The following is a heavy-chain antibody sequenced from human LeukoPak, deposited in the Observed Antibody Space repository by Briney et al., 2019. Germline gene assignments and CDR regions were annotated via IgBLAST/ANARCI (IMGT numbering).Heavy chain of an antibody. CDR1: GFPFSDHY. D-gene: IGHD4-23*01. CDR3: ARDNGGNSAGGDAFDV. J-gene: IGHJ3*01. Sequence: GGSLRLSCVASGFPFSDHYMSWIRQAPGKGLECVSYITSNGRILYESKSVKGRFTISRDNAKNSLYLQMDNLTAEDTAVYYCARDNGGNSAGGDAFDVWGQGTMVTVSS. CDR2: ITSNGRIL. V-gene: IGHV3-11*01.